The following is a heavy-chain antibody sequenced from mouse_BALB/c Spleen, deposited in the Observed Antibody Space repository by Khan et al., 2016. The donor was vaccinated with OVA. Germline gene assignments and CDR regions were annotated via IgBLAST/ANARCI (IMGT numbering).Heavy chain of an antibody. V-gene: IGHV5-6*01. J-gene: IGHJ3*01. CDR2: ISSGGDYT. CDR1: GFTFSSYS. Sequence: EVELVESGGDLVKPGGSLTLSCAASGFTFSSYSMSWVRQTPDKRLEWVATISSGGDYTYYPDSVKGRFTIPRDNAKNTLYLQMSSLKSEDTAMYYCASHLTGSFAYWGQGTLVTVSA. CDR3: ASHLTGSFAY.